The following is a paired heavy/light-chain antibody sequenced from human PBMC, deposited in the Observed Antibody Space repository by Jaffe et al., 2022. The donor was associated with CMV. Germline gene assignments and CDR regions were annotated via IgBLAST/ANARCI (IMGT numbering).Light chain of an antibody. V-gene: IGLV1-44*01. CDR3: AAWDDSLNGVL. J-gene: IGLJ2*01. Sequence: QSVLTQPPSASGTPGQRVTISCSGSSSNIVSNTVNWYQQLPGTAPKLLIFTNNQRPSGVPDRFSGSKSGTSASLAISGLQSEDEADYYCAAWDDSLNGVLFGGGTKLTVL. CDR1: SSNIVSNT. CDR2: TNN.
Heavy chain of an antibody. CDR3: ARGQREYDSSGYYFPAGRFDY. V-gene: IGHV4-59*01. CDR2: IYNSGST. CDR1: GSSITNYY. J-gene: IGHJ4*02. Sequence: VQLQESGPGLVKPSETLSLTCTVSGSSITNYYWSWIRQPPGKGLEWIGYIYNSGSTNYNPSLKSRVTISVDTSTNRFSLKLSSVTAADTAVYYCARGQREYDSSGYYFPAGRFDYWGQGTLVTAS. D-gene: IGHD3-22*01.